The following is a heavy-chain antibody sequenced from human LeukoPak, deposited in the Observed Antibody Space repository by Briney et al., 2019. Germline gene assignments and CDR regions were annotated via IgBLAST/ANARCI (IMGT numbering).Heavy chain of an antibody. D-gene: IGHD3-16*01. CDR3: AKGVITFGGVPLDY. CDR1: GFTFSSYG. J-gene: IGHJ4*02. CDR2: IWYDGSNK. V-gene: IGHV3-33*06. Sequence: GGSLRLSCAASGFTFSSYGMHWVRQAPGKGLEWVAVIWYDGSNKYYADSVKGRFTISRDNSKNTLYLQMNSLRAEDTAVYHCAKGVITFGGVPLDYWGQGTLVTVSS.